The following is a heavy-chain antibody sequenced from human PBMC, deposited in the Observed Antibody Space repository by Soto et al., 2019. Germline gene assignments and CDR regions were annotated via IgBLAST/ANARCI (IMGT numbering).Heavy chain of an antibody. V-gene: IGHV4-34*01. CDR2: INHSGTV. CDR1: GGAFNGYY. Sequence: QVHLQQWGAGLLKPSETLSLTCAVNGGAFNGYYWTWIRQSPGKGLQWIGEINHSGTVDYTPSLKSLVTFSIDTSKKPFSLTLPSVTAADTAVYYCARAGAALVRRSIGVFEYWGQGTLVTVSS. CDR3: ARAGAALVRRSIGVFEY. J-gene: IGHJ4*02. D-gene: IGHD2-21*01.